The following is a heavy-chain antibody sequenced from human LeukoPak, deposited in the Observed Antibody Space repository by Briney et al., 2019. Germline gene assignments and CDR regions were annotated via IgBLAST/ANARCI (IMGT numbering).Heavy chain of an antibody. CDR1: GYTFTGYY. CDR2: INPNSGGT. J-gene: IGHJ5*02. V-gene: IGHV1-2*02. Sequence: ASVKVSCKASGYTFTGYYMHWVRQAPGQGLEWMGWINPNSGGTNYAQKFQGRVTMTRDTSISTAYMELSRLRSDDTAVYYCAREAVAAARSSGRFDPWGQGTLVTVSS. CDR3: AREAVAAARSSGRFDP. D-gene: IGHD6-13*01.